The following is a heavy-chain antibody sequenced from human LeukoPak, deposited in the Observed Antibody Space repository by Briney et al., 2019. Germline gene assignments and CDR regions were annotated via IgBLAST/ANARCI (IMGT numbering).Heavy chain of an antibody. Sequence: SVKVSCKASGGTFSSYAISWVRQAPGQGLEWMGGIVPIFGTANYAQKFQGRVTITADESTSTAYMELSSLRSEDTAVYYCARLHGSGSSFDYWGQGTLVTVSS. D-gene: IGHD3-10*01. V-gene: IGHV1-69*01. J-gene: IGHJ4*02. CDR1: GGTFSSYA. CDR3: ARLHGSGSSFDY. CDR2: IVPIFGTA.